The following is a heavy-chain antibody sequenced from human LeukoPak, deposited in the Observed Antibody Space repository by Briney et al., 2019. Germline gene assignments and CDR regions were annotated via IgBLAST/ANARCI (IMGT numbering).Heavy chain of an antibody. D-gene: IGHD2-2*01. CDR1: GSAFTSYG. J-gene: IGHJ5*02. CDR3: ARGLGTSPFNWFDP. CDR2: ISAYNGNT. Sequence: ASVKVTCKASGSAFTSYGFSRVRLPPGQGLEWMGWISAYNGNTNHAQKLPRRVTMTTDTSTSTAYLELRRLTSDDTAVYYCARGLGTSPFNWFDPWGQGTLVTVSS. V-gene: IGHV1-18*01.